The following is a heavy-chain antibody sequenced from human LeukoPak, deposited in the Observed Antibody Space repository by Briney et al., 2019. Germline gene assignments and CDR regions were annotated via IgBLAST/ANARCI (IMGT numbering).Heavy chain of an antibody. D-gene: IGHD4-23*01. CDR2: INSDGSTT. V-gene: IGHV3-74*03. J-gene: IGHJ4*02. CDR1: GFSFSGSW. Sequence: GGSLRLSCAASGFSFSGSWMHWVRQAPAKGLVWVSRINSDGSTTTYADSVQGRSTISRDNAKNTLYLRMNSLRAEDAAVYYCIRGLGGGSDYWGLGTLVTVTS. CDR3: IRGLGGGSDY.